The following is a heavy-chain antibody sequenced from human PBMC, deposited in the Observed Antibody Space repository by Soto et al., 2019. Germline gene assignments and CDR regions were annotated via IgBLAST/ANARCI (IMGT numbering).Heavy chain of an antibody. Sequence: GGSLRLSCAASGFGFTFSSYGMHWVRQAPGKGLEWVAVISYDGTNKDHADSVKGRFTISRDNSRNTLYLQMNNLRAEDTAVYYCAKFRPDNSGSRSAGHFDHWGRGTLVTVPQ. D-gene: IGHD3-10*01. CDR3: AKFRPDNSGSRSAGHFDH. J-gene: IGHJ2*01. V-gene: IGHV3-30*18. CDR1: GFGFTFSSYG. CDR2: ISYDGTNK.